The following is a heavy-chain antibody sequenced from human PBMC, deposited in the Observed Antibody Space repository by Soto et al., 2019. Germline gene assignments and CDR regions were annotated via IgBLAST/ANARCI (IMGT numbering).Heavy chain of an antibody. Sequence: GWMNPNSGNTGYAQKFQGRVTMTRNTSISTAYMELSSLRSEDTAVYYCARKGATYCSGGSCNGDDAFDIWGQGTMVTVSS. J-gene: IGHJ3*02. D-gene: IGHD2-15*01. CDR3: ARKGATYCSGGSCNGDDAFDI. CDR2: MNPNSGNT. V-gene: IGHV1-8*01.